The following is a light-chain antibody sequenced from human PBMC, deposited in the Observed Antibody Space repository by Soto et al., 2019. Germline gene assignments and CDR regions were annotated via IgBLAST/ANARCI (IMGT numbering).Light chain of an antibody. V-gene: IGLV2-8*01. CDR1: SSDVGGYNF. J-gene: IGLJ2*01. CDR2: EVS. Sequence: QSVLTQPPSASGSPGQSVTISCTGTSSDVGGYNFVSWYQQHPGKAPKLMIYEVSKRPSGVPDRFSGSKSGNTASLTVSGLQADDEADYYCTSYAGSNIPVVFGGGTMVTVL. CDR3: TSYAGSNIPVV.